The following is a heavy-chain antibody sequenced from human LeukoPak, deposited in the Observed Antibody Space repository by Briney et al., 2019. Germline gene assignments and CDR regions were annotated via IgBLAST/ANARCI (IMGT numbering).Heavy chain of an antibody. CDR3: ARVLHLDAFDI. Sequence: GGSLRLSCAASGFTVSSNYMSWVRQAPGKGLEWVSVIYSGGSTYYADSVKGRFTISRDNSKNTLYLQMNSLRAEDTAVYYCARVLHLDAFDIWGQGTMVTVSS. V-gene: IGHV3-66*01. CDR1: GFTVSSNY. D-gene: IGHD1-26*01. CDR2: IYSGGST. J-gene: IGHJ3*02.